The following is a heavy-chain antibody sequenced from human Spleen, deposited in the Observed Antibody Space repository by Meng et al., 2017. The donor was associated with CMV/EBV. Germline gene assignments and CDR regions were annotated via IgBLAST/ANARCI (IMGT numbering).Heavy chain of an antibody. CDR1: GGSFSGYY. CDR3: ARVIVGANHYYFDY. Sequence: AYYGGSFSGYYWSWIRQPPGKGLEWIGEINHSGSTDYNPSLKSRVTISVDTSKNQFSLKLSSVTAADTAVYYCARVIVGANHYYFDYWGQGTLVTVSS. J-gene: IGHJ4*02. V-gene: IGHV4-34*01. D-gene: IGHD1-26*01. CDR2: INHSGST.